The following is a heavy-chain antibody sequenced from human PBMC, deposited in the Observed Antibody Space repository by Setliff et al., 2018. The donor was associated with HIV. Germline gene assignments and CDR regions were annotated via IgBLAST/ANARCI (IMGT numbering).Heavy chain of an antibody. CDR3: ARRTYCSSTTCFDY. D-gene: IGHD2-2*01. V-gene: IGHV3-74*01. CDR1: GFTFRNYW. J-gene: IGHJ4*02. Sequence: GGSLRLSCAASGFTFRNYWMHWVRQAPGKGRVCVSRIDGDGSGTSYADSVQGRFTISRDNAKNTLYLQMNSLRAEDTAVYYCARRTYCSSTTCFDYWGQGTLVTVSS. CDR2: IDGDGSGT.